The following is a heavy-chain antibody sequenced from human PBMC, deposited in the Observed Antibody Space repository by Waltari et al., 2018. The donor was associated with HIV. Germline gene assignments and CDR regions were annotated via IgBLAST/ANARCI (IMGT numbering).Heavy chain of an antibody. V-gene: IGHV4-4*07. CDR2: IYTSGSI. CDR3: AREDVTMIVVVLMGAFDI. D-gene: IGHD3-22*01. CDR1: GGSIGRYN. Sequence: QVQLQEPGPGLVQPSETLSLTCTVYGGSIGRYNWRWIRPTAGKGLEWIGRIYTSGSINYNPSLKSRVTMSVDTSKNQFSLKLSSVTAADTAVYYCAREDVTMIVVVLMGAFDIWGQGTMVTVSS. J-gene: IGHJ3*02.